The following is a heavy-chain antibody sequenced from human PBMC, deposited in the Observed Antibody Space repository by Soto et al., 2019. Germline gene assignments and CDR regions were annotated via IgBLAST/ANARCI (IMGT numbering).Heavy chain of an antibody. CDR1: GYSFTSYW. D-gene: IGHD1-26*01. CDR3: ARTSGSYLYYFDY. J-gene: IGHJ4*02. CDR2: IYPGDSDT. V-gene: IGHV5-51*01. Sequence: HGESLKISCKGSGYSFTSYWFGWVRQMPGKGLEWMGLIYPGDSDTRYNPSFQGQVTISADKSISTAYLQWSSLKASDSAIYYCARTSGSYLYYFDYRGQGTVVTVSS.